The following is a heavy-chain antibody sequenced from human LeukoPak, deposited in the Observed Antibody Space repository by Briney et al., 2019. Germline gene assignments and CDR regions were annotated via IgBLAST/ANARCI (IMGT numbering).Heavy chain of an antibody. V-gene: IGHV3-30-3*01. D-gene: IGHD1-7*01. Sequence: GRSLRLSCAASGFTFSSYAMHWVRQAPGKGLEWVAVISYDGSNKYYADSVKGRFTISRDNSKNTLCLQMNSLRAEDTAVYYCARDHKLELLYYYYGMDVWGQGTTVTVSS. CDR2: ISYDGSNK. J-gene: IGHJ6*02. CDR3: ARDHKLELLYYYYGMDV. CDR1: GFTFSSYA.